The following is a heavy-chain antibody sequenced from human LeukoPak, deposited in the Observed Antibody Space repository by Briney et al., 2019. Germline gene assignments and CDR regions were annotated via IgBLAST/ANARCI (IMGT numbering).Heavy chain of an antibody. V-gene: IGHV3-15*01. CDR1: GFTFSSYE. Sequence: GGSLRLSCAASGFTFSSYEMNWVRQAPGKGLEWVGRIKSKTDGGTTDYAAPVKGRFTISRDDSKNTLYLQMNSLKTEDTAVYYCTTAPRFRDYFDYWGQGTLVTVSS. CDR2: IKSKTDGGTT. J-gene: IGHJ4*02. CDR3: TTAPRFRDYFDY.